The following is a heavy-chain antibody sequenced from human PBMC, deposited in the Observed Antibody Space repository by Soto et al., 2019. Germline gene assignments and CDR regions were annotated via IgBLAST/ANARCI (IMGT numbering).Heavy chain of an antibody. D-gene: IGHD2-2*01. J-gene: IGHJ6*02. CDR2: IIPIFDTA. Sequence: SVKVSCKASGGTFSSYAISWVRQAPGQRLEWMGGIIPIFDTANYAQKFQGRDTVTADESTSTAYMELSSLRSEDTAVYYCARHDCISTSCYYYYYYGMDVWG. CDR1: GGTFSSYA. V-gene: IGHV1-69*13. CDR3: ARHDCISTSCYYYYYYGMDV.